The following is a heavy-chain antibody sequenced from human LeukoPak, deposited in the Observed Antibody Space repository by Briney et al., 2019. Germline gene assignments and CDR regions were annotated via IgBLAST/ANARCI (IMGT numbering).Heavy chain of an antibody. V-gene: IGHV3-66*01. D-gene: IGHD6-13*01. CDR1: GFTVSRNY. CDR2: SYSGGRT. CDR3: ARAGPSSSWHQFDY. J-gene: IGHJ4*02. Sequence: GGSLRLSCAASGFTVSRNYMSWVCQAPGKGLEWVSVSYSGGRTYYADSVKGRFTISRDNSKNTLYLQMNRLRAEDTAVYYCARAGPSSSWHQFDYWGQGTLVTVSS.